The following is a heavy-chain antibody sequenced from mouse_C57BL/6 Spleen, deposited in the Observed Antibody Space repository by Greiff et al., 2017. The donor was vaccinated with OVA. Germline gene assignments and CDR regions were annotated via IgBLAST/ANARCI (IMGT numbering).Heavy chain of an antibody. Sequence: QVQLKQPGAELVKPGASVKMSCKASGYTFTSYWITWVKQRPGQGLEWIGDIYPGSGSTNYNEKFKSKATLTVDTSSSTAYMQLSSLTSEDSAVYYCARIYYGTRRYAMDYWGQGTSVTVSS. CDR2: IYPGSGST. D-gene: IGHD2-1*01. J-gene: IGHJ4*01. CDR1: GYTFTSYW. CDR3: ARIYYGTRRYAMDY. V-gene: IGHV1-55*01.